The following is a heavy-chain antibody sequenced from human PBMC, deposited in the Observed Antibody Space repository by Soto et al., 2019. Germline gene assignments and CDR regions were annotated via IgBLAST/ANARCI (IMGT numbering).Heavy chain of an antibody. CDR3: ATGRNYYDSRYFDY. J-gene: IGHJ4*02. CDR1: GYTFTSYA. V-gene: IGHV1-24*01. Sequence: ASVKVSCKASGYTFTSYALHWVRQAPGQRLEWMGGFDPEDGETIYAQKFQGRVTMTEDTSTDTAYMELSSLRSEDTAVYYCATGRNYYDSRYFDYWGQGTRVTVSS. CDR2: FDPEDGET. D-gene: IGHD3-22*01.